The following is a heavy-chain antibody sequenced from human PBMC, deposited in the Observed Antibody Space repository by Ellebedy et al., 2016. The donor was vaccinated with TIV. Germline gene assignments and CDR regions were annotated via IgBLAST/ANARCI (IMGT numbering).Heavy chain of an antibody. Sequence: PGGSLRLSCAASGFTFSLYSMNWVRQAPGKGLEWISYISSGSSSIYYADSVKSRFTITRDNDKNLLYLQMSSLRVEDTAVYYCARDFRQWLAQGDALDVWGQGTTVTVSS. CDR2: ISSGSSSI. J-gene: IGHJ6*02. CDR3: ARDFRQWLAQGDALDV. CDR1: GFTFSLYS. D-gene: IGHD6-19*01. V-gene: IGHV3-48*01.